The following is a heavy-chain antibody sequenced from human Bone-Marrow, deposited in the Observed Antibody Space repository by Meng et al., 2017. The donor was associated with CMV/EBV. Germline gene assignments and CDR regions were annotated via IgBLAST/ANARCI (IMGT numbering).Heavy chain of an antibody. CDR2: IKQDGSEK. Sequence: GESLKISCAASGFTFSSYWMSWVRQAPGKGLEWVANIKQDGSEKYYVDSVKGRFTISRDNAKNSLYLQMNSLRAEDTAVYYCARAAALNWFDPWGQGTLVTVSS. J-gene: IGHJ5*02. V-gene: IGHV3-7*01. D-gene: IGHD6-25*01. CDR1: GFTFSSYW. CDR3: ARAAALNWFDP.